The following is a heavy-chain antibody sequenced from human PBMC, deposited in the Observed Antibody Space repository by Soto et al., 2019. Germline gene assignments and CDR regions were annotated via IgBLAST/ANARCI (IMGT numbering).Heavy chain of an antibody. CDR1: GYTFTSHA. CDR2: INAGNGNT. CDR3: ARDGEYSAYDGRIYYYYNGMDV. Sequence: GASVKVSCKASGYTFTSHAMHWVRQAPGQRLEWMGWINAGNGNTKYSQKFQGRVTITRDTSASTVYMELSSLRSEDTAVYYCARDGEYSAYDGRIYYYYNGMDVWGQGTTVTVSS. J-gene: IGHJ6*02. V-gene: IGHV1-3*01. D-gene: IGHD5-12*01.